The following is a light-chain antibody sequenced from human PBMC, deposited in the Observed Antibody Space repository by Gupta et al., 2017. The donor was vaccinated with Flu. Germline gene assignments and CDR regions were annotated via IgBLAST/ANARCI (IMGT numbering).Light chain of an antibody. Sequence: LTQSLATLPLSPGERATLSCRATQSVGTYLAWYQQRPGQPPRLLIHDASTRATGIPARFSGSGSGTDFTLTISNLEPEDFAVYYCQQRSRPPLIFGGGTKVEIK. J-gene: IGKJ4*01. V-gene: IGKV3-11*01. CDR1: QSVGTY. CDR3: QQRSRPPLI. CDR2: DAS.